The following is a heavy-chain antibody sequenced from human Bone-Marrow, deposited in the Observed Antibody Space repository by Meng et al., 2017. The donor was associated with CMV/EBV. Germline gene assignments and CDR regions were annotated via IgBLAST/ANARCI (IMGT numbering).Heavy chain of an antibody. J-gene: IGHJ5*02. CDR3: GRETAMAS. Sequence: LRLTWAASGFTFNTNAMSRVRQASGKGLEWVSSIGGNSDWTVYADSVKGRLTISRDNSKNTIYLQMNSLRSEDTAVYFCGRETAMASWGQGTLVTVSS. CDR2: IGGNSDWT. CDR1: GFTFNTNA. D-gene: IGHD5-18*01. V-gene: IGHV3-23*01.